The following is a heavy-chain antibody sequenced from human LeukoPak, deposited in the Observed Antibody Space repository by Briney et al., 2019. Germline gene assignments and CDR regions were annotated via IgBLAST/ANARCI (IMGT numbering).Heavy chain of an antibody. J-gene: IGHJ3*02. V-gene: IGHV1-46*01. CDR3: ARKPKNGGRYDSSGLDAFDI. D-gene: IGHD3-22*01. Sequence: ASVTVSCKASGYTFTSYYMHWVRQAPGQGLEWMGIINPSGGSTSYAQKFQGRVTMTRDTSTSTVYMELSSLRSEDTAVYYCARKPKNGGRYDSSGLDAFDIWGQGTMVTVSS. CDR2: INPSGGST. CDR1: GYTFTSYY.